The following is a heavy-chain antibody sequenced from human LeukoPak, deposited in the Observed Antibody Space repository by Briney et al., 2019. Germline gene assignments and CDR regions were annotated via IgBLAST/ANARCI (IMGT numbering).Heavy chain of an antibody. J-gene: IGHJ3*02. CDR1: GGSFDTYQ. V-gene: IGHV4-4*07. D-gene: IGHD1-26*01. Sequence: SETLSLTCSVSGGSFDTYQWNWLRQPAGKTLEWIGRIHTRGTLNYTPSIQTRVSMSLDRTKNQFSLRLSSVTAADTAVYYCARESTTVGAIGAFDMWGQGTMVAVSS. CDR2: IHTRGTL. CDR3: ARESTTVGAIGAFDM.